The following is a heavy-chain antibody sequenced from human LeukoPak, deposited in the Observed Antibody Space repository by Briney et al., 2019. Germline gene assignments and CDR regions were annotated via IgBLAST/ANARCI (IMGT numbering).Heavy chain of an antibody. CDR2: ISSSSSYT. CDR1: GSTFSDYY. J-gene: IGHJ4*02. Sequence: GGSLRLSCAASGSTFSDYYMSWIRRAPGKGLEWVSYISSSSSYTNYADSVKGRFTISRDNAKNSLYLQMNSLRAEDTAVYYCARVQVPAAYDYWGQGTLVTVSS. D-gene: IGHD2-2*01. CDR3: ARVQVPAAYDY. V-gene: IGHV3-11*06.